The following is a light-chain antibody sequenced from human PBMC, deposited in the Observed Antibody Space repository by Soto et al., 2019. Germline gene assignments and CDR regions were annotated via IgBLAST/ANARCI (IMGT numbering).Light chain of an antibody. CDR2: KAS. Sequence: DIQMTQSPSTLSASVGDRVTITCRASQSISSWLAWYQQKPGKAPKLLIYKASSLESGVPSRFSGSGSGTEFTLSISSLQPDDFATYYCQQYNSSPLTFGGGTKVEIK. V-gene: IGKV1-5*03. CDR3: QQYNSSPLT. CDR1: QSISSW. J-gene: IGKJ4*01.